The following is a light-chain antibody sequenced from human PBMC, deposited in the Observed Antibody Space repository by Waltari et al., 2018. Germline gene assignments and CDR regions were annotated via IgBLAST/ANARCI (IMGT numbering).Light chain of an antibody. CDR2: EVS. V-gene: IGLV2-14*01. J-gene: IGLJ3*02. CDR3: SSFTTSYTRL. CDR1: SSDVGGYKY. Sequence: QSALPQPASVSGSPGQSITISCTGTSSDVGGYKYVSWYQHHPGKVPKVIIYEVSIRPSGVSNRFSGSKSGNTASLTISGLQAEDEADYYCSSFTTSYTRLFGGGTKLTVL.